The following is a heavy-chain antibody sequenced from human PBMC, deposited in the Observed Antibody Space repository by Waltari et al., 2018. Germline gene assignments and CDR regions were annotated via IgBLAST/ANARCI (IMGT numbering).Heavy chain of an antibody. CDR1: GGTFSSYP. V-gene: IGHV1-69*04. Sequence: QVQLVQSGAEVKKPGSSVKVSCKASGGTFSSYPISWVRQAPGQGLEWMGRIIPILGIANYAQKFQGRVTITADKSTSTAYMELSSLRSEDTAVYYCAREEGYCSGGSCYSFWYFDLWGRGTLVTVSS. CDR3: AREEGYCSGGSCYSFWYFDL. J-gene: IGHJ2*01. CDR2: IIPILGIA. D-gene: IGHD2-15*01.